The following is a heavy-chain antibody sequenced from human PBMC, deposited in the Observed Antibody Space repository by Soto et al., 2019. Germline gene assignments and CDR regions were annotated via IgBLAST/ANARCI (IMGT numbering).Heavy chain of an antibody. D-gene: IGHD1-1*01. CDR2: IWYDGSKK. J-gene: IGHJ4*02. CDR1: GFTFSYSD. Sequence: QVQLVESGGGVVQPGRSLRLSCAASGFTFSYSDMHWVCQAPGKGLAWVALIWYDGSKKDYADSVKGRFTISRDNYKNTLYLPMDSLRAEETAIYYCERDSPPANSVYFDYWGQGVLVTVPS. CDR3: ERDSPPANSVYFDY. V-gene: IGHV3-33*01.